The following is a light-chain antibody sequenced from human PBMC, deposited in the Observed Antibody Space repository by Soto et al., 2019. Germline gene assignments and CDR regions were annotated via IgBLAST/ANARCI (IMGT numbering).Light chain of an antibody. Sequence: QSVLTQPPSASGTPGQRVSISCSGSRSNIGRNYVYWYQQLPGTAPKLLIQRNNERPSGVPDRFSGSKSGTSVSLAISGLRSEDEATYYCAAWDDTLNGQVFGGRTQLTVL. CDR3: AAWDDTLNGQV. J-gene: IGLJ7*01. CDR1: RSNIGRNY. V-gene: IGLV1-47*01. CDR2: RNN.